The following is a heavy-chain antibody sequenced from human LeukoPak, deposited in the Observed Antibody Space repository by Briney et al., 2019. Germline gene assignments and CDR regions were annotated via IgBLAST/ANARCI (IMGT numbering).Heavy chain of an antibody. CDR3: ARVKYSSGSTSSWFDP. V-gene: IGHV4-59*08. CDR2: IEYSGVT. D-gene: IGHD3-10*01. CDR1: GGPISNYH. J-gene: IGHJ5*02. Sequence: PSETLSLTCTVSGGPISNYHWSWFRQPPGTGLEWIAYIEYSGVTTYNSSLKSRVTTSVDTSKNQISLKLGPATAADTAVYYGARVKYSSGSTSSWFDPWGRGTPVAVSS.